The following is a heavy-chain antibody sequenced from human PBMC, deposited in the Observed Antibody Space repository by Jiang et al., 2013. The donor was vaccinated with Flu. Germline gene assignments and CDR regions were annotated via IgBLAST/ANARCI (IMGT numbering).Heavy chain of an antibody. D-gene: IGHD3-22*01. CDR1: GITLRNYG. J-gene: IGHJ4*02. Sequence: VQLVESGGGVVPPGGSLRLSCAVSGITLRNYGMHWVRQAPGKGLEWVAFLGSEGFKKHYVDSVKGRFTISRDNSKNTLYLQMNSLRVEDSALYYCAKDRSVDSTSGWNYWGQGTLVTVSS. CDR3: AKDRSVDSTSGWNY. V-gene: IGHV3-30*02. CDR2: LGSEGFKK.